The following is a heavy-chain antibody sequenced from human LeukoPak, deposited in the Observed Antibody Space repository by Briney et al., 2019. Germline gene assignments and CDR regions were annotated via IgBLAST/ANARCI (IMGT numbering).Heavy chain of an antibody. Sequence: PGGSLRLSCAASGFTFSSYWMSWVRQAPAQGLEWVANIKQDGSEKYYVDSVKGRFTISRDNAKTSLYLQMNSLRAEDTAVYYCARDRRQNDYWGQGTLVTVSS. CDR3: ARDRRQNDY. D-gene: IGHD6-25*01. J-gene: IGHJ4*02. V-gene: IGHV3-7*01. CDR1: GFTFSSYW. CDR2: IKQDGSEK.